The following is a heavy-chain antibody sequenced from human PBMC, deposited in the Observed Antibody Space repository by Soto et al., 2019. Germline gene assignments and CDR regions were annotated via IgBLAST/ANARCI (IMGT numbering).Heavy chain of an antibody. Sequence: PGESLKISCAASGFTFSGSAMHWVRQASGKGLEWVGRIRSKANSYATAYAASVKGRFTISRDDSKNTAYLQMNSLKTEDTAVYYCTRPLNDYRPHGFDYWGQGTLVTVSS. J-gene: IGHJ4*02. CDR1: GFTFSGSA. CDR3: TRPLNDYRPHGFDY. V-gene: IGHV3-73*01. D-gene: IGHD4-17*01. CDR2: IRSKANSYAT.